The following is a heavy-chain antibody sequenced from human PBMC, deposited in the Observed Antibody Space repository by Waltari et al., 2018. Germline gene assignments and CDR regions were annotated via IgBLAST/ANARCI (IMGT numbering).Heavy chain of an antibody. CDR1: GGSISSYS. CDR2: IYYSGST. D-gene: IGHD6-13*01. CDR3: AREQQLGAFDY. Sequence: QVQLQESGPGLVKPSETLSLTCTVSGGSISSYSWTWILQPPGKGLDWIGYIYYSGSTNYNPSLKSRVTISVDTSKNQFSLKLSSVTAADTAVYYCAREQQLGAFDYWGQGTLVTVSS. V-gene: IGHV4-59*01. J-gene: IGHJ4*02.